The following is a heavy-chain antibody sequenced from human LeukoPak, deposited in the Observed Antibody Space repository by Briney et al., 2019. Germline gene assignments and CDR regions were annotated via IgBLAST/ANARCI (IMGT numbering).Heavy chain of an antibody. D-gene: IGHD3-10*01. Sequence: KPSETLSLTCTVSGVSISSYYWSWIRQPPGKGLEWIGYIYYSGSTNYNPSLKSRVTISVDTSKNQFSLKLSSVTAADTAVYYCARVRWDTMVRGVIRSSKYYYYYMDVWGKGTTVTVSS. CDR1: GVSISSYY. V-gene: IGHV4-59*01. J-gene: IGHJ6*03. CDR3: ARVRWDTMVRGVIRSSKYYYYYMDV. CDR2: IYYSGST.